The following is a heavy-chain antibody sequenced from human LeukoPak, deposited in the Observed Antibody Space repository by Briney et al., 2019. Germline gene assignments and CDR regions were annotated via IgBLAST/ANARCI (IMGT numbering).Heavy chain of an antibody. J-gene: IGHJ3*02. Sequence: SETLSLTCTVSGGSISSYYWSWIRQPPGKGLEWIGYIYYSGSTNYNPSLKSRVTISVDTSKNQFSLKLSSVTAADTAVYYCATNYDFWSGYYFAFDIWGQGTMVTVSS. CDR3: ATNYDFWSGYYFAFDI. CDR1: GGSISSYY. CDR2: IYYSGST. D-gene: IGHD3-3*01. V-gene: IGHV4-59*01.